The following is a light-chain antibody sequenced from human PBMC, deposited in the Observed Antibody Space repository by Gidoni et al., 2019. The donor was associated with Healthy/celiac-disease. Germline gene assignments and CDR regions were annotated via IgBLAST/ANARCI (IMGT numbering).Light chain of an antibody. CDR3: QQYSNWPPWT. Sequence: EIVMTQSPPTLSVSPVERATLSCRASQSVSSALAWYQQKPGQAPRRLIYGASTRATGIPARFSGSGSGTEFTLTISSLQSEDFAVYYCQQYSNWPPWTFGQGTKVEIK. V-gene: IGKV3-15*01. CDR2: GAS. J-gene: IGKJ1*01. CDR1: QSVSSA.